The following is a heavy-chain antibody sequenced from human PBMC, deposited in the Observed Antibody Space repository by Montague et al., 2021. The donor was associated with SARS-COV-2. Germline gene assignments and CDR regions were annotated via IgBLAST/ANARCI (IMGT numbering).Heavy chain of an antibody. J-gene: IGHJ6*02. CDR1: GGSFSGYC. CDR2: INHSGST. V-gene: IGHV4-34*01. Sequence: SETLSLTCAVSGGSFSGYCWSWIRQPPGKGLEWIGEINHSGSTNYNPSLKSRVTISVDTSKNQFSLKLSSVTAADTAVYYCTREGYQVLWSDYYYYGMDVWGQGTTVTVSS. CDR3: TREGYQVLWSDYYYYGMDV. D-gene: IGHD2-2*01.